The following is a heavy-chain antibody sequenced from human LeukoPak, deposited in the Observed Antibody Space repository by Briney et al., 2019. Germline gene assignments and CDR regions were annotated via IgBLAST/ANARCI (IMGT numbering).Heavy chain of an antibody. CDR2: INPSGGST. D-gene: IGHD6-19*01. Sequence: ASVKVSCKASGYTFTGYYMHWVRQAPGQGLEWMGIINPSGGSTSYAQKFQGRVTMTRDTSTSTVYMELSSLRSEDTAVYYCARETSAVAVLGDWGQGTLVTVSS. V-gene: IGHV1-46*01. CDR1: GYTFTGYY. CDR3: ARETSAVAVLGD. J-gene: IGHJ4*02.